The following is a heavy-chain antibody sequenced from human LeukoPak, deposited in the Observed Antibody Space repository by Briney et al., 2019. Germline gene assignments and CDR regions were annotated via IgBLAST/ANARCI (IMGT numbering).Heavy chain of an antibody. CDR1: GGSISSYY. Sequence: SETLSLTCTVSGGSISSYYWSRIRQPPGKGLEWIGYIYYSGSTNYNPSLKSRVTISVDTSKNQFSLKLSSVTAADTAVYYCARDGSGSYDPYCYYYMDVWGKGTTVTVSS. V-gene: IGHV4-59*01. D-gene: IGHD1-26*01. CDR2: IYYSGST. CDR3: ARDGSGSYDPYCYYYMDV. J-gene: IGHJ6*03.